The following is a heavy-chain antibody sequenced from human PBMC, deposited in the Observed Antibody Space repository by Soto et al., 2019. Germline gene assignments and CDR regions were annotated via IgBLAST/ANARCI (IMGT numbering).Heavy chain of an antibody. J-gene: IGHJ4*02. Sequence: QVQLVQSGAEVKKPGSSVNVSCKASGGTLSYYGGAWVRQAPGPGLEYIGGIIPMFARPKYAQNFQDRVTITSDVSTSTTYIEASSLRSESTAVYYCARQVRNKYYDVLDISSSFDYWGQGTLVTVSS. V-gene: IGHV1-69*01. CDR3: ARQVRNKYYDVLDISSSFDY. CDR2: IIPMFARP. CDR1: GGTLSYYG. D-gene: IGHD3-22*01.